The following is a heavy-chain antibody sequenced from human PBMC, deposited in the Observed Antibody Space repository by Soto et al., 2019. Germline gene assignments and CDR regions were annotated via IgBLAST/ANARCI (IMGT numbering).Heavy chain of an antibody. CDR2: IIPIFDKP. J-gene: IGHJ6*02. D-gene: IGHD3-3*01. CDR3: ARSDDFWSGGMDV. CDR1: GGTLSSYA. Sequence: SVKVSCKASGGTLSSYAVHWVRQAPGQGLEWVGGIIPIFDKPNYAQRFQGRVRLTADKSKHTAYMELRSLTPEDTALYYCARSDDFWSGGMDVWGQGTTVTVSS. V-gene: IGHV1-69*06.